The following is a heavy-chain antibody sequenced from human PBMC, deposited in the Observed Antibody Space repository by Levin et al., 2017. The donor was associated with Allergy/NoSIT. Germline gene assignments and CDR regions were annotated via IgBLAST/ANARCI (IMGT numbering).Heavy chain of an antibody. CDR2: ITPGSGTI. D-gene: IGHD4-17*01. Sequence: GESLKISCAASGFTFSTSSMNWVRQAPGKGLEWVSFITPGSGTIYYADSVKDRFTISRDNAENSLYLEMNGLRAEDTAVYYCARTVRGVFYYFDYWGQGTLVTVSS. CDR3: ARTVRGVFYYFDY. CDR1: GFTFSTSS. V-gene: IGHV3-48*01. J-gene: IGHJ4*02.